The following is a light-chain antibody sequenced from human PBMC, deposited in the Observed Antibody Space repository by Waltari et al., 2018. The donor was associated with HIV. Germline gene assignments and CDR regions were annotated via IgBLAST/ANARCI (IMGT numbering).Light chain of an antibody. CDR2: WAS. J-gene: IGKJ2*01. CDR3: QQYYDTPYT. CDR1: QSILSTAGNRHY. V-gene: IGKV4-1*01. Sequence: DIVMTQSPDSLAVSLGERATINCKSSQSILSTAGNRHYLAWYQQRPGQVPNLLIYWASTRESGVPDRFSGSGSGTDFTLTISSLQAEDVAVYYCQQYYDTPYTFGQGTKLDI.